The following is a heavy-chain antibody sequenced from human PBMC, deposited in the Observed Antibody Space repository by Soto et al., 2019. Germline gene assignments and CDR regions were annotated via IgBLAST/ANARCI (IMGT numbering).Heavy chain of an antibody. V-gene: IGHV3-30*18. CDR3: AKTLHGDSTGAFDS. D-gene: IGHD2-21*02. CDR2: VSFDGSNQ. Sequence: QVQLVESGGGVVQPGRSLRLSCAASGFTFSNSGMHWVRQTPGKGLEWVSLVSFDGSNQYYADSVKGRFTISRDNVKNTLFVQMNSLRAEDTAVYYCAKTLHGDSTGAFDSWGLGTLVTVSS. CDR1: GFTFSNSG. J-gene: IGHJ4*02.